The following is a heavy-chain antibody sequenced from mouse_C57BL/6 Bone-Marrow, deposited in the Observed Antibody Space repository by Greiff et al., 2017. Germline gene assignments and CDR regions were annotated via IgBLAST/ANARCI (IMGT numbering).Heavy chain of an antibody. V-gene: IGHV14-4*01. CDR1: GFNIKDDY. D-gene: IGHD2-4*01. CDR2: IDPENGDT. Sequence: EVMLVDSGAELVRPGASVKLSCTASGFNIKDDYMHWVKQRPEQGLEWIGWIDPENGDTEYASKFQGKATITADTSSNTAYLQLSSLTSEDTAVYYCTTEYDYGYYFDYWGQGTTLTVSS. CDR3: TTEYDYGYYFDY. J-gene: IGHJ2*01.